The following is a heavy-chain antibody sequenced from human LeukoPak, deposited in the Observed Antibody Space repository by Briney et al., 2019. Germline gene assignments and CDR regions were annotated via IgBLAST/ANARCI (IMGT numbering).Heavy chain of an antibody. D-gene: IGHD1-1*01. Sequence: GGSLRLSCAASGFTFSSYGMHWVRQAPGKGLEWVAVIWYDGSNKYYADSVKGRFTISRDNSKNTLYLQMNSLRAEDTAVYYCAKNGGWYAFDIWGQGTMVTVSS. V-gene: IGHV3-33*06. J-gene: IGHJ3*02. CDR1: GFTFSSYG. CDR3: AKNGGWYAFDI. CDR2: IWYDGSNK.